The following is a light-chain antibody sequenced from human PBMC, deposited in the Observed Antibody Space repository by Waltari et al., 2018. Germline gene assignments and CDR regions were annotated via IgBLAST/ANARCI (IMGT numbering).Light chain of an antibody. CDR1: SSNIGANYD. CDR3: HSYDNSLSGSV. V-gene: IGLV1-40*01. Sequence: QSVLTQPPSVSGAPGQRVTISCTGSSSNIGANYDVQWYQQLPGTAPNLLIYGNTNRPSGVPDRFAGSKSGTSASRASSGLQAEDEADYYCHSYDNSLSGSVFGGGTTLTVL. CDR2: GNT. J-gene: IGLJ3*02.